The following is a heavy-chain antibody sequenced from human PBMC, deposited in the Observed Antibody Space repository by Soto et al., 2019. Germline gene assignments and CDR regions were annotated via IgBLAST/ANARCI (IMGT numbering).Heavy chain of an antibody. CDR2: IYHSGSI. J-gene: IGHJ1*01. CDR3: AVGYCGSASCSREYFQH. V-gene: IGHV4-38-2*01. D-gene: IGHD2-2*01. CDR1: GYSISSGYY. Sequence: PSETLSLTCAVSGYSISSGYYWAWIRQPPGKGLEWIGTIYHSGSIFHNPSLKSRVAISVDTSKSQFSLKLRSVTAADTAIYYCAVGYCGSASCSREYFQHWGQGTLVTVSS.